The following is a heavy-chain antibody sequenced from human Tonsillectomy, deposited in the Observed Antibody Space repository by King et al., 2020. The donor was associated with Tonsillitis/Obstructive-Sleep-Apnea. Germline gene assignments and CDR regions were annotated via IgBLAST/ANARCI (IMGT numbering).Heavy chain of an antibody. V-gene: IGHV3-48*02. Sequence: VQLVESGGGLVQPGGSLRLSCAASGFTFSSYSMNWVRQAPGKGLEWVSYISSSSSTIYYADSVKGRFTISRDNAKNSLYLQMNSLRDEDTAVYYCARELPSKQYCSSTSCFFDYWGQGTLVTVSS. CDR3: ARELPSKQYCSSTSCFFDY. CDR2: ISSSSSTI. D-gene: IGHD2-2*01. CDR1: GFTFSSYS. J-gene: IGHJ4*02.